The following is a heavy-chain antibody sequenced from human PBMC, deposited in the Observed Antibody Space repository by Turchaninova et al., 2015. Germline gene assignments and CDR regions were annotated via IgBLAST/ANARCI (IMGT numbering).Heavy chain of an antibody. CDR2: IYYSGST. Sequence: QVQLQESGPGLVKPSQTLSLTCTVSGGPISSGDYYGTWIRQPPGKGLECIGYIYYSGSTYYNPSLKSRVSISVDTSKNQFSLKLNSVTAADTAVYYCARQGQLGSTTGYFDYWGQGTLVTVSS. D-gene: IGHD7-27*01. J-gene: IGHJ4*02. CDR1: GGPISSGDYY. CDR3: ARQGQLGSTTGYFDY. V-gene: IGHV4-30-4*01.